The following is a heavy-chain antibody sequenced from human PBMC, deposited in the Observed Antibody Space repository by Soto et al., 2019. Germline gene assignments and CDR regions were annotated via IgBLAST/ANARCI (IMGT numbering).Heavy chain of an antibody. CDR3: TRAAWFPYLSFY. Sequence: LXLSFAASRFTCSLFELHWVRQAPGKGLEWISYISSSGSTAYYASSVEGRFTISRDNANNSVYLQMDSLRAEDTALYYCTRAAWFPYLSFYWGQGALVTVSS. V-gene: IGHV3-48*03. D-gene: IGHD3-10*01. CDR2: ISSSGSTA. J-gene: IGHJ4*02. CDR1: RFTCSLFE.